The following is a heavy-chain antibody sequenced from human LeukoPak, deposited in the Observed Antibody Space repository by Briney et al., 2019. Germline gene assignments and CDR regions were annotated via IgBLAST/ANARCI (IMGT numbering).Heavy chain of an antibody. J-gene: IGHJ5*02. CDR1: GGSISSSSYY. D-gene: IGHD1-26*01. CDR3: ARRATYNWFDP. Sequence: SETLSLTCTVSGGSISSSSYYWGWIRQPPGQGLEWIGSIYYSGSTYYNPSLKSRVTISVDTSKNQFSLKLSSVTAADTAVYYCARRATYNWFDPWGQGTLVTVSS. V-gene: IGHV4-39*01. CDR2: IYYSGST.